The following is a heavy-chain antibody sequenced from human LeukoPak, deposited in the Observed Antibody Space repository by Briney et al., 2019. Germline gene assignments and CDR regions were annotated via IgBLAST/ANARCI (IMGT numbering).Heavy chain of an antibody. CDR1: GGSISSSSYC. CDR2: IYYSSYSGST. CDR3: TRRRYGSSWTDY. V-gene: IGHV4-39*01. J-gene: IGHJ4*02. D-gene: IGHD6-13*01. Sequence: SETLSLTCTVSGGSISSSSYCWGWIRQPPGKGLEWIGTIYYSSYSGSTYYNPSLKSRVTISADTSKNQFSLRLTPVTAADTAIYYCTRRRYGSSWTDYWGQGTLVTVSS.